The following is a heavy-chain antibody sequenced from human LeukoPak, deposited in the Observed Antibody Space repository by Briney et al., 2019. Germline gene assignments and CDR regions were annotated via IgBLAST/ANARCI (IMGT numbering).Heavy chain of an antibody. V-gene: IGHV3-23*01. J-gene: IGHJ4*02. CDR1: GFTFSDYA. CDR3: AKTITTWAFNY. Sequence: GSLRLSCAASGFTFSDYAMSWVRQAPGKGLEWVSAITGRSTYSADSVKGRFTISRDNSKNTLYLQMNSLRAADTAVYYCAKTITTWAFNYWGQGTLVTVSS. D-gene: IGHD2/OR15-2a*01. CDR2: ITGRST.